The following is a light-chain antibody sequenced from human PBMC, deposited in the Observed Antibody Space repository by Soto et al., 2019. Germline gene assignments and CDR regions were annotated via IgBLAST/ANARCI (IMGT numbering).Light chain of an antibody. CDR1: SSNIGKNA. V-gene: IGLV1-36*01. CDR3: AAWDDSRNGAV. J-gene: IGLJ3*02. Sequence: QSVLTQPPSVSEAPRQRVTISCSGSSSNIGKNAVNWYQHLPGKAPRLLIYYDDVQASGVSDRFSGSKSGTSASLAISGLQSEDEADYYCAAWDDSRNGAVFGGGTKLTVL. CDR2: YDD.